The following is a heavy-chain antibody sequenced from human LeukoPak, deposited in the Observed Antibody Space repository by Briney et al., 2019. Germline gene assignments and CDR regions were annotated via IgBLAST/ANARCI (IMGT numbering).Heavy chain of an antibody. CDR3: AKVRRTNFEY. Sequence: PGGSLRLSCVASGSTFNLFGMSWVRQAPGKGLEWVSTISGSGGSTYYAGSVKGRFTISRDNSKNTLYLQMNSVRAEDTAIYYCAKVRRTNFEYWGQGTLVTVSS. D-gene: IGHD1-1*01. J-gene: IGHJ4*02. CDR1: GSTFNLFG. CDR2: ISGSGGST. V-gene: IGHV3-23*01.